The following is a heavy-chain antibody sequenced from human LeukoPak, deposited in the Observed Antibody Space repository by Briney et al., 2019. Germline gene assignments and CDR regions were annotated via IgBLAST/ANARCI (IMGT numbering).Heavy chain of an antibody. D-gene: IGHD2-15*01. Sequence: PSETLSLTCTVSGGSISSYYWSWIRQPPGKGLEWIGYIYSSGSTNYNPSLKSRVTISVDTSKNQFSLNLTSVTAADTAVYYCARHSSVVRGWFDPWAREPGSPSPQ. CDR3: ARHSSVVRGWFDP. V-gene: IGHV4-4*09. J-gene: IGHJ5*02. CDR1: GGSISSYY. CDR2: IYSSGST.